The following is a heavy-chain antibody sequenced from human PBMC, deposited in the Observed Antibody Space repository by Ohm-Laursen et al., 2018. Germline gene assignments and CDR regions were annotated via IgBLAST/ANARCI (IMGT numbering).Heavy chain of an antibody. CDR1: GGSISSYY. V-gene: IGHV4-59*08. J-gene: IGHJ4*02. CDR3: ARHETRSGGSYSHFDY. CDR2: IYYSGST. Sequence: TLSLTCTVSGGSISSYYWSWIRQPPGKGLEWIGYIYYSGSTNYNPSLKSRVTISVDTSKNHFSLKLSSVTAADTAVYYCARHETRSGGSYSHFDYWGQGTLVTVSS. D-gene: IGHD1-26*01.